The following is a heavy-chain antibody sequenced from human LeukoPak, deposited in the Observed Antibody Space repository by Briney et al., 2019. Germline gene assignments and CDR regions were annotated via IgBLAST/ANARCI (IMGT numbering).Heavy chain of an antibody. CDR3: ARHTLTYYYDSSGPLNAFDI. V-gene: IGHV4-34*01. J-gene: IGHJ3*02. CDR2: INHSGNT. CDR1: YGSFSGYY. Sequence: KPSETLSLTCTVFYGSFSGYYWSWIRQPPGKGLEWIGEINHSGNTNYNPSLKSRVTISVDTSKDQFTLKLSSVTAADTAVYYCARHTLTYYYDSSGPLNAFDIWGQGTMVTVSS. D-gene: IGHD3-22*01.